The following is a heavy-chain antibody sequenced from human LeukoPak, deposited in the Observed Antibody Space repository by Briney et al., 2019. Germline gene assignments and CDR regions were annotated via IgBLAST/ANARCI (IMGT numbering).Heavy chain of an antibody. Sequence: SVTVSCKASGGTFSSYAISWVRQAPGQGLEWMGGIIPIFGTANYAQKFQGRVTITADESTSTAYMELSSLRSEDTAVYYCARASYYYGSGIGGLLYDYWGQGTLVTVSS. J-gene: IGHJ4*02. D-gene: IGHD3-10*01. CDR1: GGTFSSYA. CDR3: ARASYYYGSGIGGLLYDY. CDR2: IIPIFGTA. V-gene: IGHV1-69*13.